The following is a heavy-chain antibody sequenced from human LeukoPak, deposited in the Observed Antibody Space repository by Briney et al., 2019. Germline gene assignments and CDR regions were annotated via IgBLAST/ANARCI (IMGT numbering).Heavy chain of an antibody. Sequence: ASVKVSCKASGYTFTSYDINWVRQATGQGLEWMGWMNPNSGNTGYAQKFQGRITITRNASIRTAYMELSSLRSEDTAVYYCARLFQRNELNYYDSSGYSLGYWGQGTLVTVSS. J-gene: IGHJ4*02. CDR1: GYTFTSYD. CDR2: MNPNSGNT. D-gene: IGHD3-22*01. CDR3: ARLFQRNELNYYDSSGYSLGY. V-gene: IGHV1-8*03.